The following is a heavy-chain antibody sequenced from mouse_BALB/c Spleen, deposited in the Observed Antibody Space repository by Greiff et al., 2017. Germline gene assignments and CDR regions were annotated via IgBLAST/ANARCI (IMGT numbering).Heavy chain of an antibody. CDR3: ASYAYYAMDY. V-gene: IGHV14-3*02. CDR1: GFNIKDTY. Sequence: EAQLQQSGAELVKPGASVKLSCTASGFNIKDTYMHWVKQRPEQGLEWIGRIDPANGNTKYDPKFQGKATITADTSSNTAYLQLSSLTSEDTAVYYCASYAYYAMDYWGQGTSVTVSS. CDR2: IDPANGNT. J-gene: IGHJ4*01. D-gene: IGHD1-1*01.